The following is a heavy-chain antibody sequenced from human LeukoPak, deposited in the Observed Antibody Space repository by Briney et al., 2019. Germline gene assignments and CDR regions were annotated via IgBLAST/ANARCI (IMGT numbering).Heavy chain of an antibody. Sequence: ASVKVSCNASGYTFTGYYMHWVRQAPGQGLEWMGWINPNSGGTNYAQKFQGRVTMTRDTSISTAYMELSSLRSEDTAVYYCARWRYSYGNYYFDYWGQGTLVTVSS. CDR3: ARWRYSYGNYYFDY. CDR1: GYTFTGYY. J-gene: IGHJ4*02. CDR2: INPNSGGT. V-gene: IGHV1-2*02. D-gene: IGHD5-18*01.